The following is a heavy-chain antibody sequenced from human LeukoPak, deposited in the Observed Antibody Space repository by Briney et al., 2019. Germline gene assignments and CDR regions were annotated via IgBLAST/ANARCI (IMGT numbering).Heavy chain of an antibody. CDR3: AKDGTLWFGEAPTDN. CDR2: IRYDGSNK. D-gene: IGHD3-10*01. J-gene: IGHJ4*02. Sequence: GGSLRLSCAASGFTFSSYGMHWVRQAPGKGLEWVAFIRYDGSNKYYADSVKGRFTISRDNSKNTLYLQMNSLRAEDTAVYYCAKDGTLWFGEAPTDNWGQGTLVTVSS. V-gene: IGHV3-30*02. CDR1: GFTFSSYG.